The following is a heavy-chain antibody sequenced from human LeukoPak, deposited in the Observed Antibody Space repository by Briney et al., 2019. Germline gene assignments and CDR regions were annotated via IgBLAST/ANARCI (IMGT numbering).Heavy chain of an antibody. CDR1: GFTFSSYS. V-gene: IGHV3-48*01. J-gene: IGHJ4*02. D-gene: IGHD6-19*01. CDR2: ISSSSSTI. CDR3: ARDYTSRYSSGWFPFDY. Sequence: QSGGSLRLSCAASGFTFSSYSMNWVRQAPGKGLEWVSYISSSSSTIYYADSVKGRFTISRDNAKNSLYLQMNSLRAEDTAVYYCARDYTSRYSSGWFPFDYWGQGTLVTVSS.